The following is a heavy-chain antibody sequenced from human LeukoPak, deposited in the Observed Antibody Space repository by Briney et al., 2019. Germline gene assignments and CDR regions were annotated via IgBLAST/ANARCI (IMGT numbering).Heavy chain of an antibody. J-gene: IGHJ6*03. CDR3: GCAPREGGYYYYMDV. D-gene: IGHD1-26*01. CDR2: ISAYNGNT. V-gene: IGHV1-69*13. Sequence: ASVKVSCKASGGTFSSYAISWVRQAPGQGLEWMGWISAYNGNTNYAQKLQGRVTITADESTSTAYMELSSLRSEDTAVYYCGCAPREGGYYYYMDVWGKGTTVTISS. CDR1: GGTFSSYA.